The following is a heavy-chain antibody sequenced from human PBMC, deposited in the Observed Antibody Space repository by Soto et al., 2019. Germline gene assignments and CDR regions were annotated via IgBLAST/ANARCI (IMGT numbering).Heavy chain of an antibody. CDR2: NSAYNGNT. V-gene: IGHV1-18*01. CDR1: GYTFTSYG. J-gene: IGHJ3*02. D-gene: IGHD1-26*01. Sequence: QVQLVQSGAEVKKPGASVKVSCKASGYTFTSYGISWVRQAPGQGLEWMGWNSAYNGNTNYAQKLQGRVTMTTDTATSTGYLELRGLGSDDTAVYYCARGADSIVGGQDAFDIWGQGTMVTVSS. CDR3: ARGADSIVGGQDAFDI.